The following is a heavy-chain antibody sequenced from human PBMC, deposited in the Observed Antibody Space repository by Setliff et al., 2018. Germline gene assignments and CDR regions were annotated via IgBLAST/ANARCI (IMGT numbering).Heavy chain of an antibody. CDR1: GFTFSDYY. CDR3: ARGREIAVV. Sequence: GSLRLSCAASGFTFSDYYMSWVRQAPGKGLEWVANIKQDGSDQYYVDSVKGRFTISRDNAKNSLNLQMTSLRAEDTAVYYCARGREIAVVWGQGTLVTVSS. V-gene: IGHV3-7*03. J-gene: IGHJ4*02. CDR2: IKQDGSDQ. D-gene: IGHD3-22*01.